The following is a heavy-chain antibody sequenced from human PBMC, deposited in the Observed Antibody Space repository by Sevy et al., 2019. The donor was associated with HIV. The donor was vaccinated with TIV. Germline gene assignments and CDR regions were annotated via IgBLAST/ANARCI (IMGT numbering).Heavy chain of an antibody. D-gene: IGHD3-10*01. J-gene: IGHJ4*02. CDR3: ARGGWGTMVRGVIPR. CDR2: ISYDGSNK. V-gene: IGHV3-30-3*01. CDR1: GFTFSSYA. Sequence: GGSLRLSCAASGFTFSSYAMHWVRQAPGKGLEWMAVISYDGSNKYYADSVKGRFTISRDNSKNTLYLQMNSLRAEDTAVYYCARGGWGTMVRGVIPRWGQGTLVTVSS.